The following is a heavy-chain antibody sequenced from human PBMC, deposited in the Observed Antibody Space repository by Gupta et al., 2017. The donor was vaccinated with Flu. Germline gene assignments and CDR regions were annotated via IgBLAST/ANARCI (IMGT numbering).Heavy chain of an antibody. Sequence: SPSRGLEWLGRTYFRSKWSNNYAASVRGQITINADISKNQFSLELNSVTPEDTAVYYCAGVDITVLDYDFDSWGQGTLVTVSS. J-gene: IGHJ5*02. CDR2: TYFRSKWSN. V-gene: IGHV6-1*01. D-gene: IGHD4-17*01. CDR3: AGVDITVLDYDFDS.